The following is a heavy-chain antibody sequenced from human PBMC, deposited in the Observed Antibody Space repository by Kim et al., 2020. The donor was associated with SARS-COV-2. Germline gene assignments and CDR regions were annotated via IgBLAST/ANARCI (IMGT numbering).Heavy chain of an antibody. CDR3: AKGTADYYNGMDV. V-gene: IGHV4-4*07. CDR2: LYVGGST. CDR1: GGAISSYY. D-gene: IGHD2-21*02. Sequence: SETLSLTCTVSGGAISSYYWSWIRQPAGKGLEWLGRLYVGGSTNYNPSLKSRVTMSVDTSKNQLSLKLTSVTAADTAVYYCAKGTADYYNGMDVWGQGTT. J-gene: IGHJ6*02.